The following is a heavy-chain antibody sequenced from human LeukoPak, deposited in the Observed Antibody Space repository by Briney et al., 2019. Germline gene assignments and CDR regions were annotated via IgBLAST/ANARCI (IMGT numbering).Heavy chain of an antibody. D-gene: IGHD3-22*01. CDR1: GFTFSRYS. J-gene: IGHJ3*02. V-gene: IGHV3-21*01. CDR3: ASGPITVIEDDAFDI. CDR2: ISISSNYI. Sequence: GGSLRLSCAASGFTFSRYSMNWVRQAPGKGLEWVSSISISSNYIYYTDSAKGRFTISRDNAKNSLYLQMNSLRAEDTAVYYCASGPITVIEDDAFDIWGQGTMVTVSS.